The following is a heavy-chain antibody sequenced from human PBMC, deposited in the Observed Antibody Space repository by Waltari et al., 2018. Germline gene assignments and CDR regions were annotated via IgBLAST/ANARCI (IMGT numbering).Heavy chain of an antibody. CDR2: ISGSGGRT. D-gene: IGHD3-22*01. V-gene: IGHV3-23*01. CDR3: AKGGTTYYYDSSGYHY. J-gene: IGHJ4*02. CDR1: GFTFSSYA. Sequence: EVQLLESGGGLVQPGGSLRLSCAASGFTFSSYAMSWVRQAPGKGLEWVSAISGSGGRTYYADSVKGRFTISRDNSKNTLYLQMNSLRAEDTAVYYCAKGGTTYYYDSSGYHYWGQGTLVTVSS.